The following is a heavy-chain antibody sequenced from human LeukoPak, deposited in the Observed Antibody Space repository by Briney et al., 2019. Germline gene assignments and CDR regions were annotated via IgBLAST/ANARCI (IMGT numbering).Heavy chain of an antibody. D-gene: IGHD5-18*01. J-gene: IGHJ5*02. CDR1: GFTFDDYA. CDR2: ISWNSGSI. Sequence: GGSLRLSCAASGFTFDDYAMHWVRQAPGKGLEWVSGISWNSGSIGYADSVKGRFTISRDNAKTSLFLQMNSLRAEDTALYYCAKGIRGYSYAYDLWGQGTLVTVSS. V-gene: IGHV3-9*01. CDR3: AKGIRGYSYAYDL.